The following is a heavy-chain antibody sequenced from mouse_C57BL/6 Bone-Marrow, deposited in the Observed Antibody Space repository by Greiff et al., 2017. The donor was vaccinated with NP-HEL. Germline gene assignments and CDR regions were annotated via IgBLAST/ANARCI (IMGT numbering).Heavy chain of an antibody. CDR2: IDPENGDT. CDR1: GFNIKDDY. CDR3: TTLDWFAY. V-gene: IGHV14-4*01. J-gene: IGHJ3*01. Sequence: VQLKESGAELVRPGASVKLSCTASGFNIKDDYMHWVKQRPEQGLEWIGWIDPENGDTEYASKFQGKATITADTSSNPAYLQLSSLTSEDTAVYYCTTLDWFAYWGQGTLVTVSA.